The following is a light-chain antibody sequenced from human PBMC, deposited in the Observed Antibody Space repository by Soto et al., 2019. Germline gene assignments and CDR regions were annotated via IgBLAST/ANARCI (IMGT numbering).Light chain of an antibody. CDR3: QQYNSYPWT. CDR2: AAS. J-gene: IGKJ1*01. CDR1: QGISSN. V-gene: IGKV1-9*01. Sequence: DIKLTQSPSFLSASVGDRVTITCRASQGISSNLAWYQQKPGKAPKLLIYAASTLQSGVPSRFSGSGSGTEFTLAISSLQPDDFATYYCQQYNSYPWTFGQGTKVDIK.